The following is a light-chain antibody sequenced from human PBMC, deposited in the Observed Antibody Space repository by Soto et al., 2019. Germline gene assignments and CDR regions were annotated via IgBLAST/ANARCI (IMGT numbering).Light chain of an antibody. V-gene: IGKV1-5*01. CDR3: QQYYSYPEA. J-gene: IGKJ1*01. CDR1: QSISSW. Sequence: DIQMTQSPSSLSGSVGDRVTITCRASQSISSWLAWYQQKPGKAPNLLIYDASTLKSGVPSSFSGSGSGTEFTLTISNLQPDDFATYYCQQYYSYPEAFGQGTKVEL. CDR2: DAS.